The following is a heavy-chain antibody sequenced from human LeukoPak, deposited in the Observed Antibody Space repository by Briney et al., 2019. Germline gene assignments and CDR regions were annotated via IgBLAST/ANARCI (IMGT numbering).Heavy chain of an antibody. J-gene: IGHJ6*03. D-gene: IGHD2-8*01. CDR3: ARAPNRVGYGYYYYYYMDV. Sequence: GASVKISCKASGYTFTNYFIHWVRQAPGQGLDWMGIINRSGPSTSYAQKFQGRVTMTTDTSTSTAYMELRSLRSDDTAVYYCARAPNRVGYGYYYYYYMDVWDKGTTVTISS. V-gene: IGHV1-46*01. CDR1: GYTFTNYF. CDR2: INRSGPST.